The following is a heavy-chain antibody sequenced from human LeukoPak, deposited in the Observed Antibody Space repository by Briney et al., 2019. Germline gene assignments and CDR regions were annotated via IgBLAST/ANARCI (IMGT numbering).Heavy chain of an antibody. V-gene: IGHV3-21*01. D-gene: IGHD3-22*01. Sequence: PGGSLRLSCAASGFTFSSYSMNGVRQAPGKGLEWVSSISSSSSYIYYADSVKGRFTISRDNAKNSLYLQMDSLRAEDTAVYYCAIGLTMIVVVTADAFDIWGQGTMVTVSS. CDR2: ISSSSSYI. CDR3: AIGLTMIVVVTADAFDI. J-gene: IGHJ3*02. CDR1: GFTFSSYS.